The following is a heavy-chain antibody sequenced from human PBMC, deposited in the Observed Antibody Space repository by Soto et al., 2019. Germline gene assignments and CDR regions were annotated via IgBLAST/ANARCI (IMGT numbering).Heavy chain of an antibody. CDR2: IYDDVST. J-gene: IGHJ5*02. D-gene: IGHD6-13*01. Sequence: SETLSLTCTVSCGSVSSSYWSWIRQPPGKGLEWIGYIYDDVSTNYNPSLKSRVTISVDTSKNHFSLKLSSVTAADTAVYYCARGGSSWYGAWFDPWGQGTLVTVSS. V-gene: IGHV4-59*02. CDR1: CGSVSSSY. CDR3: ARGGSSWYGAWFDP.